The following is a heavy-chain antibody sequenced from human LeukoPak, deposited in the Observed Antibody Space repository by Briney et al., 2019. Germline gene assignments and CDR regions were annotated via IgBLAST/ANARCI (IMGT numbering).Heavy chain of an antibody. V-gene: IGHV3-7*05. CDR1: GFAFSSFW. Sequence: GGSLRLSCAASGFAFSSFWMTWVRQTPGKGLEWVANIHQDGSSEFYVDSVKGRFTISRDNDKNTLYLQMNSLRDEDTALYYCARDLTTSDNWGQGTLVTVSS. J-gene: IGHJ4*02. CDR2: IHQDGSSE. CDR3: ARDLTTSDN. D-gene: IGHD1/OR15-1a*01.